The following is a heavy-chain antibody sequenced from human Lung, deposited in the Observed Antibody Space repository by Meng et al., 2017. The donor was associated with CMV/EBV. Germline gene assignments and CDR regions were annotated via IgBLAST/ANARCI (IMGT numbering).Heavy chain of an antibody. CDR2: IRYDGSNP. V-gene: IGHV3-30*02. D-gene: IGHD2-2*01. Sequence: GESLKISCAASGFSFSNYAMHWVRQAPGKGLEWVAFIRYDGSNPYYVDSVKGRFIISRDNSKRTLYLQMNSLRAEDTAVYYCAKDLSYCTTTSCFEGSRFYYAMDVWGQGTTVTVPS. CDR1: GFSFSNYA. CDR3: AKDLSYCTTTSCFEGSRFYYAMDV. J-gene: IGHJ6*02.